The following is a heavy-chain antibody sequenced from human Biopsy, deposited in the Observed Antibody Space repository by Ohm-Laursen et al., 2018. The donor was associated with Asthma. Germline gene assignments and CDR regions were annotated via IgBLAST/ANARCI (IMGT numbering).Heavy chain of an antibody. CDR3: ASPLGDYYDSSGYYYASLGY. CDR1: GYTFINND. CDR2: IIPLIGTP. V-gene: IGHV1-69*01. Sequence: SSVKVSCKASGYTFINNDINWVRQAPGQGLVWMGGIIPLIGTPNYAQKFQGRVTITADASTNTAYMDLSSLRSEDTAVYYCASPLGDYYDSSGYYYASLGYWGLGTLVIVSS. J-gene: IGHJ4*02. D-gene: IGHD3-22*01.